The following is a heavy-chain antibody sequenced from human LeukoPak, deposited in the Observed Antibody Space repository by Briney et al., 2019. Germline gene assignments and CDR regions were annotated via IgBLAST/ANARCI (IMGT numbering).Heavy chain of an antibody. D-gene: IGHD6-19*01. V-gene: IGHV3-23*01. CDR3: VKDRPLRIQSIAVAVSDY. CDR1: GFTFSSYA. J-gene: IGHJ4*02. CDR2: ISGSGGST. Sequence: GGSLRLSCAASGFTFSSYAVSWVRQAPGKGLEWVSAISGSGGSTYYADSVKGRFTISRDNSKNTLYLQMNSLRAEDTAVYYCVKDRPLRIQSIAVAVSDYWGQGTLVTVSS.